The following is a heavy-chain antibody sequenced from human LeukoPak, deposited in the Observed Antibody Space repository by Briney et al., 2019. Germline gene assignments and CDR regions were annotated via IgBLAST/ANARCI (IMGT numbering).Heavy chain of an antibody. J-gene: IGHJ4*02. CDR3: AKSPRSGYSSGWYYFDY. D-gene: IGHD6-19*01. Sequence: TGGSLRLSCAASGLTFSSYAMTWVRQAPRQGLKSFSGISGSVASTYYSDSVKGRFTISRDNSKNSLYLQMNRLRAEDTAVYYCAKSPRSGYSSGWYYFDYWGQGTLVTVSS. V-gene: IGHV3-23*01. CDR1: GLTFSSYA. CDR2: ISGSVAST.